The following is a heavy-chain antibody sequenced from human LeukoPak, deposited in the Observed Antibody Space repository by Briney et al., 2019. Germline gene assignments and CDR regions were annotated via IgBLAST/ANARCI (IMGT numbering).Heavy chain of an antibody. D-gene: IGHD6-13*01. J-gene: IGHJ4*02. CDR3: ARGYSSSWYVFEY. CDR1: GFTFSSYA. CDR2: ISGSGTNT. V-gene: IGHV3-23*01. Sequence: PGGSLRLSCAASGFTFSSYAMTWVRQAPGKGLEWVSGISGSGTNTYYADSVKGRFTISRDNSKNTLYLQMNSLRAEDTAVYYCARGYSSSWYVFEYWGQGTLVTVSS.